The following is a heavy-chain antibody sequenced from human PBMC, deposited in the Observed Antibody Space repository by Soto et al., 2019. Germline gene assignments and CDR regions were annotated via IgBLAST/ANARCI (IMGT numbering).Heavy chain of an antibody. CDR3: ARMRAAGTFDY. V-gene: IGHV4-59*12. J-gene: IGHJ4*02. CDR2: IYYSGST. CDR1: GGSISSYY. Sequence: PSETLSLTCTVSGGSISSYYWSWIRQPPGKGLEWIGYIYYSGSTNYNPSLKSRVTMSVDTSKNQFSLKLTSMTAADTAMYYCARMRAAGTFDYWGQGTLVTVSS. D-gene: IGHD6-13*01.